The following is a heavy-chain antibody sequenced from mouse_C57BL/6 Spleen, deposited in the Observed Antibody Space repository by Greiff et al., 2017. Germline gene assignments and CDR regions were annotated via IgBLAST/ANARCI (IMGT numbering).Heavy chain of an antibody. CDR2: IDPSDSYT. CDR3: ARWDTTVGADY. J-gene: IGHJ2*01. D-gene: IGHD1-1*01. V-gene: IGHV1-69*01. CDR1: GYTFTSYW. Sequence: VQLQQPGAELVMPGASVKLSCKASGYTFTSYWMHWVKQRPGQGLEWIGEIDPSDSYTNYNQKFKGKSTLTVDKSSSTAYMQLSSLTSEDSAVXYCARWDTTVGADYWGQGTTLTVSS.